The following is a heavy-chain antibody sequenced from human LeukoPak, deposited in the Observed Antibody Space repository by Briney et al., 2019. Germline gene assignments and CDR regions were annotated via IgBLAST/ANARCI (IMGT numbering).Heavy chain of an antibody. V-gene: IGHV4-59*01. CDR1: GGSFSGYY. J-gene: IGHJ4*02. Sequence: PSETLSLTCAIYGGSFSGYYWSWIRQPPGKGLEWIGYIYYSGSTNYNPSLKSRVTISVDTSKNQFSLKPSSVTAADTAVYYCARDLGQQGFDYWGQGTLVTVSS. CDR3: ARDLGQQGFDY. D-gene: IGHD6-13*01. CDR2: IYYSGST.